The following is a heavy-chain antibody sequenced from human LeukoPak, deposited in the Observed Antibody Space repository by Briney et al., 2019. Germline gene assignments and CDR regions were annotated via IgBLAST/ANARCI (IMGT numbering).Heavy chain of an antibody. D-gene: IGHD2-2*01. CDR2: IYYSGST. Sequence: SETLSLTCTVSGGSISSYYWSWIRQPPGKGLEWIGYIYYSGSTNYNPSLKSRVTISVDTSKNQFSLKLSSVTAADTAVYYCAREVVNIVVVPAAIKEVDAFDIWGQGTMVTVSS. CDR1: GGSISSYY. V-gene: IGHV4-59*12. CDR3: AREVVNIVVVPAAIKEVDAFDI. J-gene: IGHJ3*02.